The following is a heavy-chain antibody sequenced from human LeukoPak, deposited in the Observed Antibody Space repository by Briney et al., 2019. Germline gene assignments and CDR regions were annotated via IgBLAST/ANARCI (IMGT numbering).Heavy chain of an antibody. CDR2: INPNSGGT. J-gene: IGHJ3*02. V-gene: IGHV1-2*02. Sequence: ASVKVSCKASGYTFTGYYMHWVRQAPGHGLEWMGWINPNSGGTNYAQKLQDRVTMTTDTSTTTAYMELRSLTSDDTAVYYCTRPGVGVVVPAAKGDGPEHAFDIWGQGTMVTVSS. CDR1: GYTFTGYY. CDR3: TRPGVGVVVPAAKGDGPEHAFDI. D-gene: IGHD2-2*01.